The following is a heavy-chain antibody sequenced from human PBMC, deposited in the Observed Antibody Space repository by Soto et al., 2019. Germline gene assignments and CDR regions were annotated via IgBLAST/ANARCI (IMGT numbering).Heavy chain of an antibody. CDR1: VTVSSNY. Sequence: EVQLVESGGGLVQAGGSLRLSCAASVTVSSNYMTWVRQAPGKGLEWVSVIYSAGSTFYADSVKGRFTISRDNSRDTLYLQMNGLRAEDTAVYYCARDTVAVAGRDYWGQGTLVTVSS. J-gene: IGHJ4*02. D-gene: IGHD6-19*01. CDR2: IYSAGST. V-gene: IGHV3-66*01. CDR3: ARDTVAVAGRDY.